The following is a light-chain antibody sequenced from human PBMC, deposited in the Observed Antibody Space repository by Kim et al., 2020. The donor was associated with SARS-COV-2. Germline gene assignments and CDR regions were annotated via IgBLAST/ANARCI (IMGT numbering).Light chain of an antibody. CDR2: DDS. Sequence: PGKTARMTWGGNNMGSKSVHWYQQKPGQAPVLVVYDDSDRPSGIPERFSGSNSGNTATLTISRVEAGDEADYYCQVWDSSSDHVVFGGGTQLTVL. J-gene: IGLJ2*01. V-gene: IGLV3-21*03. CDR3: QVWDSSSDHVV. CDR1: NMGSKS.